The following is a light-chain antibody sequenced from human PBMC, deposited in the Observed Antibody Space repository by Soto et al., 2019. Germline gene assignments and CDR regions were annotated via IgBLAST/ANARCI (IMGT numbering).Light chain of an antibody. CDR3: QQYNNWPRT. Sequence: EIVLTQSPGTLSLSPGDRATLSCISSQSVSSSYLAWYQQKPGQAPRLLIYGASSRATGIPARFSGSGSGTEFTLTISSLQSEDFAVYYCQQYNNWPRTFGQGTKVDIK. CDR1: QSVSSSY. J-gene: IGKJ1*01. CDR2: GAS. V-gene: IGKV3-15*01.